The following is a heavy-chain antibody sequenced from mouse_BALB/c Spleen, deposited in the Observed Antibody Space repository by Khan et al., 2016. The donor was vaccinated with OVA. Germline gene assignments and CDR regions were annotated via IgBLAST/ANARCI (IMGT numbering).Heavy chain of an antibody. CDR2: IDPFSGGT. CDR3: TRHGYVAWVTY. D-gene: IGHD2-2*01. Sequence: VQLQQSGPELMTPGTSVKISCKASGYSFTTYYIHWVIQTHGKSLEWIGYIDPFSGGTTYNQKFKGKATLTVDKSSSTAYIHLSNLTSEDSAVYYCTRHGYVAWVTYWGQGTLVIVSA. CDR1: GYSFTTYY. J-gene: IGHJ3*01. V-gene: IGHV1S135*01.